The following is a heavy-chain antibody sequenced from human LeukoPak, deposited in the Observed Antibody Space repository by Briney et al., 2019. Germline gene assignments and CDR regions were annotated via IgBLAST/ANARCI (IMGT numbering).Heavy chain of an antibody. J-gene: IGHJ4*02. V-gene: IGHV3-23*01. D-gene: IGHD6-19*01. CDR3: AKQGAVAGPYYFDY. CDR2: ISGSGGST. CDR1: GFTFSDYY. Sequence: GGSLRLSCAASGFTFSDYYMSWIRQAPGKGLEWVSAISGSGGSTFYADSVKGRFTISRDNSKNTLYLQMDSLRAEDTAVYYCAKQGAVAGPYYFDYWGQGTLVTVSS.